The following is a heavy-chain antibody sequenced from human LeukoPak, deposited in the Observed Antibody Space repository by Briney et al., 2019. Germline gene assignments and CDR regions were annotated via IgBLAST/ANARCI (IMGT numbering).Heavy chain of an antibody. CDR3: AREKKSSTSMDY. CDR1: GFTFSSYA. D-gene: IGHD2-2*01. Sequence: GRSLRLSCAASGFTFSSYAMHWVRQAPGKGLEWVAVISYDGSNKYYADSVKGRFTISRDNSKNTLYLQMNSLRAEDTAVYYCAREKKSSTSMDYWGQRTLVTVST. CDR2: ISYDGSNK. V-gene: IGHV3-30-3*01. J-gene: IGHJ4*02.